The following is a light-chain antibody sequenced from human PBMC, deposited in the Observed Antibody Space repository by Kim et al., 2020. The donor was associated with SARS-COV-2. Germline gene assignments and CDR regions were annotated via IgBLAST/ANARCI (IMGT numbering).Light chain of an antibody. V-gene: IGLV1-51*01. J-gene: IGLJ2*01. CDR2: DNN. CDR1: SSNTGNNY. Sequence: QKVTISCAGSSSNTGNNYVYWYQQLPGTAPKLLIYDNNKRPSGIPDRFSGSKSGTSATLGITGIQTGDEADYYCGTWDSSLSDVVFGGGTQLTVL. CDR3: GTWDSSLSDVV.